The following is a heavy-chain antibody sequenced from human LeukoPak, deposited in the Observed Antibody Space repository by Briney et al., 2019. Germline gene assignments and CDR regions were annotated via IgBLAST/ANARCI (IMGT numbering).Heavy chain of an antibody. CDR1: GGPISSYY. CDR3: ASGTGAFDI. J-gene: IGHJ3*02. CDR2: IYYSGST. Sequence: SETLSLTCTVSGGPISSYYWSWIRQPPGKGLEWIGYIYYSGSTNYNPSLKSRVTISVDTSKNQFSLKLSSVTAADTAVYYCASGTGAFDIWGQGTMVTVSS. V-gene: IGHV4-59*01.